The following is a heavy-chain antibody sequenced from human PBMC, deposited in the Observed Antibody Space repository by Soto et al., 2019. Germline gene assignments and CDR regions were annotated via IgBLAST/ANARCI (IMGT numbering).Heavy chain of an antibody. Sequence: SQTLSLTCVISGDSVSSNGACWNWIRQSPSRGLQWLGRIYYRSKWFHDYAASVESRMAINPDTSRNQLSLQLNYVTPEDMAVYYCARVHCSAGTCLDGLDFWGQGTTVTVSS. J-gene: IGHJ6*02. CDR3: ARVHCSAGTCLDGLDF. D-gene: IGHD2-15*01. V-gene: IGHV6-1*01. CDR1: GDSVSSNGAC. CDR2: IYYRSKWFH.